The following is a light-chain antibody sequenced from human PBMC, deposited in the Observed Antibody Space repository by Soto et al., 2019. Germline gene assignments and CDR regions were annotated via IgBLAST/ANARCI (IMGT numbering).Light chain of an antibody. J-gene: IGKJ5*01. CDR2: GAS. CDR1: QSLSGNY. CDR3: LRYGPSQVT. V-gene: IGKV3-20*01. Sequence: EIVLTQSPGTLSLSPGERVTLSCRASQSLSGNYLAWYQQKPGQAPKFLIYGASNRATGIPARFSGGGSGTDFAITLNSVEPEDFEGYYCLRYGPSQVTCGQGTVLE.